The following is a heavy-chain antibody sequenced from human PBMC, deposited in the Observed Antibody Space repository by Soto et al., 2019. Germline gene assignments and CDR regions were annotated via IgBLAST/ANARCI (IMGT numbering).Heavy chain of an antibody. CDR1: GDSISGGGFS. V-gene: IGHV4-30-2*06. J-gene: IGHJ4*02. CDR3: ARELPKYSGYPPEAAI. CDR2: IYPSGTS. D-gene: IGHD5-12*01. Sequence: SETLSLTCAVSGDSISGGGFSWNWIRQSPGKGLEWIGYIYPSGTSYYNPSLKSRVTISVDKSQNQFSLRLSSMTAEDTAVYYCARELPKYSGYPPEAAIWGQGTLVTVSS.